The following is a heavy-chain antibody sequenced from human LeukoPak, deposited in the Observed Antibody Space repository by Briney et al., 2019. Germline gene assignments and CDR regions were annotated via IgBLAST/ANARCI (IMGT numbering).Heavy chain of an antibody. V-gene: IGHV6-1*01. D-gene: IGHD3-3*01. CDR2: TYYRSKWYN. Sequence: SQNLSLTCAISGDSVSSNSAAWKWIRQSPSRGLEWLGRTYYRSKWYNDYAVSVKSRITINPDTSKNQFSLQLNSVTPEDTAVYYCARAGGIFGVVIINYFDYWGQGTLVTVSS. J-gene: IGHJ4*02. CDR1: GDSVSSNSAA. CDR3: ARAGGIFGVVIINYFDY.